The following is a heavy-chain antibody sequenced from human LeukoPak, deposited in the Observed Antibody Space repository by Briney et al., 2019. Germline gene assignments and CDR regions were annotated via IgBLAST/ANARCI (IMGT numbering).Heavy chain of an antibody. Sequence: SETLSLTCTVSGGSISSYYWSWIRQPPGKGLEWIGSIYYSGSTYYNPSLKSRVTISVDTSKNQFSLKLSSVTAADTAVYYCARQRWLVLIDYWGQGTLVTVSS. J-gene: IGHJ4*02. V-gene: IGHV4-39*01. D-gene: IGHD6-19*01. CDR3: ARQRWLVLIDY. CDR1: GGSISSYY. CDR2: IYYSGST.